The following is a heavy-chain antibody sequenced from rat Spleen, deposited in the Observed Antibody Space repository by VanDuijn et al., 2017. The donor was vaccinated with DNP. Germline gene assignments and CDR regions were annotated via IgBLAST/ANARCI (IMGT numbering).Heavy chain of an antibody. V-gene: IGHV2S18*01. CDR1: GFSLTSYS. Sequence: QGQLKESGPGLVQPSETLSLPCTVPGFSLTSYSVHWVRKHSGKSLEGMGRVLNTGGTQYNSVLKSRLIISKDTNKSQVFLKMNSLQTEDTATYSCARSPWDGYNYFDYWGQGVMVTVSS. CDR3: ARSPWDGYNYFDY. D-gene: IGHD1-6*01. CDR2: VLNTGGT. J-gene: IGHJ2*01.